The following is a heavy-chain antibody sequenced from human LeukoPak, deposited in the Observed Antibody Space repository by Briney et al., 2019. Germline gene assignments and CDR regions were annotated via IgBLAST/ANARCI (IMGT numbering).Heavy chain of an antibody. D-gene: IGHD2-21*02. CDR3: ATGGCGGDCYRPYFDY. J-gene: IGHJ4*02. Sequence: SVKVSCKASRGTFSSYAISWVRQAPGQGLEWMGGIIPIFGTANYAQKFQGRATITTDESTSTAYMELSSLRSEDTAVYYCATGGCGGDCYRPYFDYWGQGTLVTVSS. CDR2: IIPIFGTA. V-gene: IGHV1-69*05. CDR1: RGTFSSYA.